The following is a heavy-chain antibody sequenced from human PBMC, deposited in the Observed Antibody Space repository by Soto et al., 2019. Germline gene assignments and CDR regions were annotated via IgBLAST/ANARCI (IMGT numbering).Heavy chain of an antibody. Sequence: ASVKVSCKTSGYTFTGYYIHWLRQAPGQGLEWMAWINPNSGGTKYAQKFQGRVTMTRDTSINTAYMELSRLRSDDTAVYYFASPRSAPSPDLGFWGQGTLVPVSS. D-gene: IGHD2-15*01. CDR3: ASPRSAPSPDLGF. CDR1: GYTFTGYY. J-gene: IGHJ1*01. CDR2: INPNSGGT. V-gene: IGHV1-2*02.